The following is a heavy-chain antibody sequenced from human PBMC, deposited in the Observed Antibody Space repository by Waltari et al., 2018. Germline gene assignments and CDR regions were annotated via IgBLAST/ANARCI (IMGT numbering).Heavy chain of an antibody. CDR1: GFTFSTYW. CDR2: RKKDGSEK. Sequence: EVQLVESGGDLVQPGGALRLSCAASGFTFSTYWMSWVRQAPGKGVEWVANRKKDGSEKLYVDSVKGRFTISRDNARNSLYLQMNSLRGEDTAVYYCARVSWDTITRKGIDYWGLGTLVIVSS. V-gene: IGHV3-7*01. D-gene: IGHD1-26*01. CDR3: ARVSWDTITRKGIDY. J-gene: IGHJ4*02.